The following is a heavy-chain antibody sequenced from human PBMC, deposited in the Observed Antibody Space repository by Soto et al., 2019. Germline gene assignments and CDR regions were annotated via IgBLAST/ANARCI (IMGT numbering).Heavy chain of an antibody. V-gene: IGHV3-33*01. CDR1: GFTFSSYG. Sequence: QVQLVESGGGVVQPGRSLRLSCAASGFTFSSYGMHWVLQAPGKGLEWVAIIWYDGSNKYYADSVKGRFTISRDNSKNTLYLQMNSLSAEDTAVYYCPRDGDTFEGVGYWGQGTLVTVSS. D-gene: IGHD3-16*01. J-gene: IGHJ4*02. CDR2: IWYDGSNK. CDR3: PRDGDTFEGVGY.